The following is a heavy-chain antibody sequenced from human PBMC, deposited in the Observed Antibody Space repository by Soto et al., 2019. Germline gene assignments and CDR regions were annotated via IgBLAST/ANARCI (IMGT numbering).Heavy chain of an antibody. CDR2: ISAYNANT. CDR1: GYTFTSYG. V-gene: IGHV1-18*01. Sequence: ASVKVSCKTSGYTFTSYGISWVRQAPGQGLEWMGWISAYNANTKYAQKLQGRVTMTTDTSTRTAYMELRSLTSDDTAVYYCARDTPDNLTGYYVDYWGLGTLVTVS. CDR3: ARDTPDNLTGYYVDY. J-gene: IGHJ4*02. D-gene: IGHD3-9*01.